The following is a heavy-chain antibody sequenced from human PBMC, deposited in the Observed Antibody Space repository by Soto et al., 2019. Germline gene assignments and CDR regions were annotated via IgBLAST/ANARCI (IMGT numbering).Heavy chain of an antibody. V-gene: IGHV3-7*01. CDR1: GFTSAYDY. CDR3: ARDQRYFDY. Sequence: EVQLVESGGGLVQPGGSLRLSCVASGFTSAYDYMSWVRQAPGKGLEWVANINQDGSEKYYVDSVKGRFTISRDNAKNAVYLHMTILRAEDTAVYYCARDQRYFDYWGQGILAIVSS. J-gene: IGHJ4*02. CDR2: INQDGSEK.